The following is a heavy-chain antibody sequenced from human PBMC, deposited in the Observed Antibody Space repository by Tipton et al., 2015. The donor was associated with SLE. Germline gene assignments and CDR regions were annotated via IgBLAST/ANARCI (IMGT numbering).Heavy chain of an antibody. D-gene: IGHD6-19*01. CDR2: INHSG. CDR3: ARGIAVAAPAFDI. CDR1: GGSFSGYY. Sequence: TLSLTCAAYGGSFSGYYWSWIRQPPGKGLEWIGEINHSGSTISVDTSKNQFSLKLSSVTAADTAVYYCARGIAVAAPAFDIWGQGTRVTVSS. J-gene: IGHJ3*02. V-gene: IGHV4-34*01.